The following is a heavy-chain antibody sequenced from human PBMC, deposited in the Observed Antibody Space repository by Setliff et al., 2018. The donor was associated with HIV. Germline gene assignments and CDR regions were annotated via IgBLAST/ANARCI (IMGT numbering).Heavy chain of an antibody. CDR2: IYTSGTT. Sequence: LSLTCTVSGGSISSGSYYWTWIRQPAGKGLEWIGHIYTSGTTDYNPSLKSRGTISVDTSKNQFSLKLSSVTAADTAVYYCARDSYDSSGRNWFDPWGQGTLVTVSS. V-gene: IGHV4-61*09. CDR3: ARDSYDSSGRNWFDP. CDR1: GGSISSGSYY. D-gene: IGHD3-22*01. J-gene: IGHJ5*02.